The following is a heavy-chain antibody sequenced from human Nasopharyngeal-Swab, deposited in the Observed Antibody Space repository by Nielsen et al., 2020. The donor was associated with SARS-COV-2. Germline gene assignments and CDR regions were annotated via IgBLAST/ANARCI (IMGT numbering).Heavy chain of an antibody. Sequence: GGSLRLSCAASGFTFSNHAMHWVRQAPGKGLEWVAVISYDGNDKYYADSVKGRFTISRDNSKNTLYLQMNSLRAEDTAVYYCARGDIVATTPPDYWGQGTLVTVSS. V-gene: IGHV3-30*04. CDR1: GFTFSNHA. D-gene: IGHD5-12*01. CDR3: ARGDIVATTPPDY. J-gene: IGHJ4*02. CDR2: ISYDGNDK.